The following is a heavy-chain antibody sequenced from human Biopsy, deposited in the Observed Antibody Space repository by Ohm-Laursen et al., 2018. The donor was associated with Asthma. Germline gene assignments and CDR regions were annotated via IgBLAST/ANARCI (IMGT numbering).Heavy chain of an antibody. Sequence: SETLSLTCGVYRGSLRVYVWSWIRQPQGKGLEWIGESNQGGSPTFNPSLKSRVTISRDTSKNQLSLKLRSVTAADTAVYYCASGPEWYGLDVWGQGTTVTVSS. CDR2: SNQGGSP. D-gene: IGHD3-3*01. CDR1: RGSLRVYV. J-gene: IGHJ6*02. V-gene: IGHV4-34*01. CDR3: ASGPEWYGLDV.